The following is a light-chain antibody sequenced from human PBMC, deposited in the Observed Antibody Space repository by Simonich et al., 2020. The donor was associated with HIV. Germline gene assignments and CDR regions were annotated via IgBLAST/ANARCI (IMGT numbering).Light chain of an antibody. CDR1: QSVSST. CDR3: QQYNNWPLF. Sequence: EIVMMQSPATLSVSPGERATLSCRASQSVSSTLALYQHKPGQAPRLLIYGASTRATGIPARFSGSGSGTEFTLTITSMQAEDFAVYYCQQYNNWPLFFGQGTKVEIK. CDR2: GAS. V-gene: IGKV3-15*01. J-gene: IGKJ2*01.